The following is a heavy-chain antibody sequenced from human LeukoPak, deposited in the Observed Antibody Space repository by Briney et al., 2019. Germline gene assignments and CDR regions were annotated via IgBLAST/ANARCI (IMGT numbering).Heavy chain of an antibody. CDR3: ARGGSGYYPSTLTG. CDR1: GFTFSSYS. D-gene: IGHD3-22*01. J-gene: IGHJ4*02. V-gene: IGHV3-48*01. Sequence: PGGSLRLSCAASGFTFSSYSMNWVRQAPGKGLEWVSYISSSSSTIYYADSVKGRFTISRDNAKNSLYLQMNSLRAEDTAVYYCARGGSGYYPSTLTGWGQGTLVTVSS. CDR2: ISSSSSTI.